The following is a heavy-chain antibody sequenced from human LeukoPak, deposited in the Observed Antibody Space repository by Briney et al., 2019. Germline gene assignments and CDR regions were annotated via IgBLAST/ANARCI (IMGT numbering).Heavy chain of an antibody. CDR1: GLTFSSYG. J-gene: IGHJ4*02. Sequence: GGSLRLSCAASGLTFSSYGMHWVRQAPGKGLEWVAVISYDGSNKYYADSVKGRFTISRDNSKNTLYLQMNSLKTEDTAVYYCTTDLVVGATSDSDYWGQGTLVTVSS. D-gene: IGHD1-26*01. V-gene: IGHV3-30*03. CDR3: TTDLVVGATSDSDY. CDR2: ISYDGSNK.